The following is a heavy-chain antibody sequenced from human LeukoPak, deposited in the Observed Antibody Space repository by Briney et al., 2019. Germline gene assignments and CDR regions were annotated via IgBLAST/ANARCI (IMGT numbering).Heavy chain of an antibody. J-gene: IGHJ3*02. CDR3: ARLFPGAFDI. CDR1: GGSFSGYY. Sequence: PSETLSLTCAVYGGSFSGYYWSWIRQPPGKGLEWIGEINHSGSTNYNPSLKSRVTISVDTSKNQFSLKLSSVTAADTAVYYCARLFPGAFDIWGQGTMVTVSS. CDR2: INHSGST. V-gene: IGHV4-34*01.